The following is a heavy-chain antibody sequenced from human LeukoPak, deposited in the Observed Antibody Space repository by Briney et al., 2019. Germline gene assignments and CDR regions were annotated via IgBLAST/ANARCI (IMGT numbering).Heavy chain of an antibody. D-gene: IGHD1-7*01. J-gene: IGHJ4*02. V-gene: IGHV3-23*01. Sequence: GGSLRLSCAASGFTFSSYAMSWVRQAPGKGLEWVSAISGSGGSTYCADSVKGRFTISRDNSKNTLHLQMNSLRAEDTAVYYCAKDRTGTTGYFDYWGQGTLVTVSS. CDR3: AKDRTGTTGYFDY. CDR2: ISGSGGST. CDR1: GFTFSSYA.